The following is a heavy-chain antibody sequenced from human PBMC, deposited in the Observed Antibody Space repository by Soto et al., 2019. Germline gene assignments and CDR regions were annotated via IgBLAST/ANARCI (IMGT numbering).Heavy chain of an antibody. D-gene: IGHD2-15*01. V-gene: IGHV3-23*01. CDR2: ISGSGGST. Sequence: GGSLRLSCAASGFTFSSYAMSWVRQAPGKGLEWVSAISGSGGSTYYADSVKGRFTISRGNSKNTLYLQMNSLRAEDTAVYYCAKNAGYCSGGSCYYFDYWGQGTLVTVSS. CDR1: GFTFSSYA. J-gene: IGHJ4*02. CDR3: AKNAGYCSGGSCYYFDY.